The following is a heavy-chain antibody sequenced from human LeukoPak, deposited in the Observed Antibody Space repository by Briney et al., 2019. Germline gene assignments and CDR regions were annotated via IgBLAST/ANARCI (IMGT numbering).Heavy chain of an antibody. CDR1: GGSISSGTYY. V-gene: IGHV4-39*07. D-gene: IGHD3-22*01. CDR2: INHSGST. J-gene: IGHJ3*02. Sequence: SETLSLTCIVSGGSISSGTYYWSWIRQPPGKGLEWIGEINHSGSTNYNPSLKSRVTISVDTSKNQFSLKLSSVTAADTAVYYCARCHDSSGYSNAFDIWGQGTMVTVSS. CDR3: ARCHDSSGYSNAFDI.